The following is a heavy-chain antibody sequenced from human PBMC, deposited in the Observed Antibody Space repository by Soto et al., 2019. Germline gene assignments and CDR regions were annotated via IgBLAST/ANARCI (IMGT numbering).Heavy chain of an antibody. CDR2: INPNSGGT. Sequence: SVKVSCKASGYTFTGYYMHWVRQAPGQGLEWMGWINPNSGGTNYAQKFQGWVTMTRDTSISTAYMELSRLRSDDTAVYYCAVTVVPAASSYYGMDVWGQGTTVTVSS. D-gene: IGHD2-2*01. CDR3: AVTVVPAASSYYGMDV. V-gene: IGHV1-2*04. J-gene: IGHJ6*02. CDR1: GYTFTGYY.